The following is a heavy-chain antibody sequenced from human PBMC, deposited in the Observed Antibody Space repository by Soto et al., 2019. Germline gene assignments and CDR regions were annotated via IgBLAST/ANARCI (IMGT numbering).Heavy chain of an antibody. D-gene: IGHD3-3*01. J-gene: IGHJ6*02. CDR3: AKEERDFWSGYYGSYYYYGMDV. V-gene: IGHV3-30*18. CDR2: ISYDGSNK. Sequence: PGGSLRLSCAASGFTFSSYGMHWVRQAPGKGLEWVAVISYDGSNKYYADSVKGRFTISRDNSKNTLYLQMNSLRAEDTAVYYCAKEERDFWSGYYGSYYYYGMDVWGQGTTVTVS. CDR1: GFTFSSYG.